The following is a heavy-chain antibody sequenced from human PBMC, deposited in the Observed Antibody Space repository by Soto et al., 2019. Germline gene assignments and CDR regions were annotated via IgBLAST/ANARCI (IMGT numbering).Heavy chain of an antibody. CDR3: ASSLPYYDFWSGYYTGYYYYGTDV. J-gene: IGHJ6*02. CDR1: GGSISSGGYY. Sequence: SETLSLTCTVSGGSISSGGYYWSWIRQHPGKGLEWIGYIYYSGSTYYNPSLKSRVTISVDTSKNQFSLKLSSVTAADTAVYYCASSLPYYDFWSGYYTGYYYYGTDVWGQGTTVTVSS. D-gene: IGHD3-3*01. CDR2: IYYSGST. V-gene: IGHV4-31*03.